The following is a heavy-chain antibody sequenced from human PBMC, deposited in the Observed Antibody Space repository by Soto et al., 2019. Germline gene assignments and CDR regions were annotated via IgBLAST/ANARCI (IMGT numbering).Heavy chain of an antibody. J-gene: IGHJ5*02. CDR3: ARVGYCSGGSCRENWFDP. V-gene: IGHV1-69*01. D-gene: IGHD2-15*01. Sequence: QVQLVQFGAEVKKPGSSVKVSCKASGGTFSSYAISWVRQAPGQGLEWMGGIIPIFGTANYAQKFQGRVTITADESTSTAYMELSSLRSEDTAVYYCARVGYCSGGSCRENWFDPWGQGTLVTVSS. CDR2: IIPIFGTA. CDR1: GGTFSSYA.